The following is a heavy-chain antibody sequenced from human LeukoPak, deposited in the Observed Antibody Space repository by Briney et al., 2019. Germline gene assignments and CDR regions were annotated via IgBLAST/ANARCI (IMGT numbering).Heavy chain of an antibody. J-gene: IGHJ4*02. Sequence: QPGGSLRLSCAASGFXFSRTWMXXXXXXXXXXLEWVANIKEDXXXXNYGESXXXXXXXSXDNXXXSLYLQMNSLRAEDTAVYYCTKENWSSEYWGQGTLVTVSS. CDR2: IKEDXXXX. CDR3: TKENWSSEY. V-gene: IGHV3-7*01. CDR1: GFXFSRTW. D-gene: IGHD1-1*01.